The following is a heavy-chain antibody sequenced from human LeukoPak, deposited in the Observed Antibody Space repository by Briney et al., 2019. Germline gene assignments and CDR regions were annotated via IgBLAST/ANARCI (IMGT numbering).Heavy chain of an antibody. CDR3: ARDSVTVVPAASTLYYYYYMDV. CDR2: IYYSGST. D-gene: IGHD2-2*01. Sequence: SETLSLTCTVSGGSISSYYWSWIRQPPGKGLERIGYIYYSGSTNYNPSLKSRVTISVDTSKNQFSLKLSSVTAADTAVYYCARDSVTVVPAASTLYYYYYMDVWGKGTTVTVSS. V-gene: IGHV4-59*01. CDR1: GGSISSYY. J-gene: IGHJ6*03.